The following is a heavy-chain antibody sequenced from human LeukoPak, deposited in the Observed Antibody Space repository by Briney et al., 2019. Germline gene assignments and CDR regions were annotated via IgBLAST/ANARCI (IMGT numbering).Heavy chain of an antibody. CDR3: SGGYSSSWYQGTADY. J-gene: IGHJ4*02. CDR1: GGTFSSYA. D-gene: IGHD6-13*01. Sequence: SVKVSCKASGGTFSSYAISWVRQAPGQGLEWMGGIIPIFGTANYAPKFQVRVTITANESTSTAHMELTSLRPEDTAAYYCSGGYSSSWYQGTADYWGQGTLVTVSS. V-gene: IGHV1-69*13. CDR2: IIPIFGTA.